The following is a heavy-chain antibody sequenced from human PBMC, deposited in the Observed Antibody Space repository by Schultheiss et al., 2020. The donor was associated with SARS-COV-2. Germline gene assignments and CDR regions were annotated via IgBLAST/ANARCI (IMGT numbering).Heavy chain of an antibody. J-gene: IGHJ6*02. CDR3: AKDRGVGLKYYYYGMDV. CDR1: GFTFSSYG. V-gene: IGHV3-30*18. D-gene: IGHD3-16*01. Sequence: GESLKISCAASGFTFSSYGMHWVRQAPGKGLEWVAVISYDGSNKYYADSVKGRFTISRDNSKNTLYLQMNSLRAEDTAVYYCAKDRGVGLKYYYYGMDVWGQGTTVTVSS. CDR2: ISYDGSNK.